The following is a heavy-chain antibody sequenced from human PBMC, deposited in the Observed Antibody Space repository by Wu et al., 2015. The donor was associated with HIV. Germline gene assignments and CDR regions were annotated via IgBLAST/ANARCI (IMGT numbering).Heavy chain of an antibody. V-gene: IGHV1-24*01. CDR1: GDTLSELA. D-gene: IGHD5-24*01. CDR2: FDPEEGET. CDR3: VTVNQWLAPFFDY. Sequence: QVHLEQSGAEVKKPGASVKVSCKVSGDTLSELAMHWVRQAPGKGLEWMGGFDPEEGETVYAQKFQGRVTMAEDTSTDTAYMQLRSLRSDDTAVYYCVTVNQWLAPFFDYWAEERLVIVSS. J-gene: IGHJ4*02.